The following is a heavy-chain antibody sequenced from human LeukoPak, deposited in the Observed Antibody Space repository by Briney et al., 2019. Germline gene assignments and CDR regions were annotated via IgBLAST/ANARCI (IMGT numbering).Heavy chain of an antibody. V-gene: IGHV3-53*01. Sequence: PGGSLRLSCAASGFTVSSHSMNWVRQAPGRGLEWVSVIYSGGTTYYADSVKGRFTISRDNSKNTLYLQMNSLRAEDTAVYYCATSSAGWLYFDYWGQGTLVTVSS. CDR3: ATSSAGWLYFDY. J-gene: IGHJ4*02. CDR1: GFTVSSHS. D-gene: IGHD3-22*01. CDR2: IYSGGTT.